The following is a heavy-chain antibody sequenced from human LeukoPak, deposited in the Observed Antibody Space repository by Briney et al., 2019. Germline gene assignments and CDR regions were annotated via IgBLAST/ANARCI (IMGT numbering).Heavy chain of an antibody. V-gene: IGHV1-2*02. CDR3: ARDGEIAAAGTCWFDP. J-gene: IGHJ5*02. D-gene: IGHD6-13*01. CDR2: INPNSGGT. Sequence: ASVKVSCKASGYTFTGYYMHWVRQAPGQGLEWMGWINPNSGGTNYAQKFQGRVTMTRDTSISTAYMELSRLRSDDTAVYYCARDGEIAAAGTCWFDPWGQGTLVTVSS. CDR1: GYTFTGYY.